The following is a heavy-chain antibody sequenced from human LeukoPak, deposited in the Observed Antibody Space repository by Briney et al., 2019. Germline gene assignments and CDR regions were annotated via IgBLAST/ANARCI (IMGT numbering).Heavy chain of an antibody. CDR1: GYTFTSYA. D-gene: IGHD2-15*01. CDR3: ARKSVAATPRDIVYQYSYMDV. CDR2: ISTNTGNP. J-gene: IGHJ6*03. V-gene: IGHV7-4-1*02. Sequence: GASVKVSCKSSGYTFTSYAMNWVRQAPGQGLEWMGWISTNTGNPTYAQGFTGRFVFSLDTSVSTAYLQISSLKAEDTAVYYCARKSVAATPRDIVYQYSYMDVRGKGTTVTVSS.